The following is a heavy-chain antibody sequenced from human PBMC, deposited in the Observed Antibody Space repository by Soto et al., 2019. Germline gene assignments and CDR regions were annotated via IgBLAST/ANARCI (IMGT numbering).Heavy chain of an antibody. D-gene: IGHD3-16*02. V-gene: IGHV3-30*18. CDR1: GFTFSSYG. Sequence: QVQLVESGGGVVQPGRSLRLSCAASGFTFSSYGMHWVRQAPGKGLEWVAVISYDGSNKYYADSVKGRFTISRDNSKNTLYLQMNSLRAEDTAVYYCAKDYQGWFDPWGQGTLVTVSS. CDR3: AKDYQGWFDP. J-gene: IGHJ5*02. CDR2: ISYDGSNK.